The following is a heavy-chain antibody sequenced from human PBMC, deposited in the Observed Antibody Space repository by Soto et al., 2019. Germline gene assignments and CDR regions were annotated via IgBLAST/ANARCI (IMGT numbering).Heavy chain of an antibody. CDR3: ARVTTPGYSSGWVDY. J-gene: IGHJ4*02. CDR2: IYYSGST. Sequence: SETLSLTCTVSGGSVSSGSYYWSWIRQPPGKGLEWIGYIYYSGSTNYNPSLKSRVTISVDTSKNQFSLKLSSVTAADTAVYYCARVTTPGYSSGWVDYWGQGTPVTVSS. V-gene: IGHV4-61*01. CDR1: GGSVSSGSYY. D-gene: IGHD6-19*01.